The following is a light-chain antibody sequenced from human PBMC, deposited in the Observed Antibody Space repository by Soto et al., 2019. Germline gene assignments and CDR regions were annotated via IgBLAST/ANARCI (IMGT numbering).Light chain of an antibody. CDR1: SSDVGGYNY. CDR2: EVS. CDR3: SSYAGRYNFFYV. J-gene: IGLJ1*01. Sequence: QSALTQPPSASGSPGQSVTISCTGTSSDVGGYNYVSWYQQHPGKAPKLMIYEVSKRPSGVPDRFSGSKSGNTASLTVSGLQAEDEADYYCSSYAGRYNFFYVFGTGTKVTVL. V-gene: IGLV2-8*01.